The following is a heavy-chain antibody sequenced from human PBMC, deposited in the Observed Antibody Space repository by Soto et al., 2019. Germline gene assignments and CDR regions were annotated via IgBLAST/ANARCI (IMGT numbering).Heavy chain of an antibody. CDR3: ARDDWATVTTVFDY. Sequence: WWSLRLSCAASGFTFSSYAMHWFRQAPGKGLEWVAVISYDGSNKYYADSVKGRFTISRDNSKNTLHLQMNSLRAEDTAVYYCARDDWATVTTVFDYWGQGTLVTVSS. CDR1: GFTFSSYA. CDR2: ISYDGSNK. J-gene: IGHJ4*02. V-gene: IGHV3-30-3*01. D-gene: IGHD4-4*01.